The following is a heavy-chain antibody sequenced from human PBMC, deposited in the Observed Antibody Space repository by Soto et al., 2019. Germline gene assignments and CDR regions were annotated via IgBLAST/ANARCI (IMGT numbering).Heavy chain of an antibody. J-gene: IGHJ4*02. V-gene: IGHV3-30*03. D-gene: IGHD3-10*01. CDR3: ARDSGWPILNFDN. CDR1: DFDFSSYG. Sequence: GGSLRLSCAASDFDFSSYGIHWVRQAPGKGLEWVAASSYDGRETFYADSAKGRFTASKEMSKNTAFLQMNALRHEDTAVYFCARDSGWPILNFDNWSQGTPVTVSS. CDR2: SSYDGRET.